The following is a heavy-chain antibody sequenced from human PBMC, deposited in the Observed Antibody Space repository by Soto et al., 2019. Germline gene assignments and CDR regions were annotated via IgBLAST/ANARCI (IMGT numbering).Heavy chain of an antibody. V-gene: IGHV1-46*01. CDR2: INPSGGST. CDR3: ARDIGRVAATVYYGMDV. CDR1: GYTFTSYY. J-gene: IGHJ6*02. D-gene: IGHD2-15*01. Sequence: ASVKVSCKASGYTFTSYYMHWVRQAPGQGLEWMGIINPSGGSTSYAQKFQGRVTMTRDTSTSTVYMELSSLGSEDTAVYYCARDIGRVAATVYYGMDVWGQGTTVTVSS.